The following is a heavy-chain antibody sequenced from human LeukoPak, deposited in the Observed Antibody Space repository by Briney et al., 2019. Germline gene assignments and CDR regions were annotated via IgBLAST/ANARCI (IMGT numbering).Heavy chain of an antibody. V-gene: IGHV3-30*18. CDR3: AKVAAVAPYYFDY. CDR1: GFTFSSYG. CDR2: ISYDGSNK. D-gene: IGHD6-19*01. Sequence: GGSLRLSCAASGFTFSSYGMHWVRQAPGKGLEWVAVISYDGSNKYYADSVKGRFTISRDNSKNTLYLQMNSLRAEDTAVYYCAKVAAVAPYYFDYWGQGTLVTVSS. J-gene: IGHJ4*02.